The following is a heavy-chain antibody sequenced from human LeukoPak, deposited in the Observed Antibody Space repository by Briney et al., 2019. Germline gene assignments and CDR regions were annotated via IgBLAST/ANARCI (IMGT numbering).Heavy chain of an antibody. CDR2: FDPEDGET. V-gene: IGHV1-24*01. CDR3: ATGTRLPDFDY. CDR1: GYTLTELA. D-gene: IGHD6-25*01. Sequence: ASVKVSCKVSGYTLTELAMHWVRQAPGQGLEWMGGFDPEDGETIYAQKFQGRVTMTKDTSTDTAYMELSSLRSEDTAVYYCATGTRLPDFDYWGQGTLVTVSS. J-gene: IGHJ4*02.